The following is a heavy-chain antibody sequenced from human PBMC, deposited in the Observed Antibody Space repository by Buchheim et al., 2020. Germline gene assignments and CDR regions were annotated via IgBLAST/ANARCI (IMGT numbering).Heavy chain of an antibody. CDR1: GFTFSSYA. Sequence: VQLLESGGGLVQPGGSLRLSCAASGFTFSSYAMSWVRQAPGKGLEWVAVISYDGSNKYYADSVKGRFTISRDNSKNTLYLQMNSLRAEDTAVYYCAKDFWSGYSTSLYYYYGMDVWGQGTT. CDR2: ISYDGSNK. J-gene: IGHJ6*02. CDR3: AKDFWSGYSTSLYYYYGMDV. V-gene: IGHV3-30*18. D-gene: IGHD3-3*01.